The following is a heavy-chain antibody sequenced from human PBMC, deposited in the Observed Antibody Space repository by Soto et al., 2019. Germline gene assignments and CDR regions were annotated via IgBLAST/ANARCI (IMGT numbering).Heavy chain of an antibody. Sequence: QVQLVQSGAEVKKPGSSVKVSCKASGGTFSSYAISWVRQAPGQGLEWMGGIIPIFGTANYAQKFQGRVTITADESTSTAYMELSSLRSEDTAVYYCARDCSGGSCDNDAFDIWRQGTMVTVSS. D-gene: IGHD2-15*01. CDR2: IIPIFGTA. V-gene: IGHV1-69*01. CDR1: GGTFSSYA. CDR3: ARDCSGGSCDNDAFDI. J-gene: IGHJ3*02.